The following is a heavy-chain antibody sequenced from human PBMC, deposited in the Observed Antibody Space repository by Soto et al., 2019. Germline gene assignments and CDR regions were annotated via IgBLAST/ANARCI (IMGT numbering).Heavy chain of an antibody. CDR2: INTNTGNP. Sequence: GXSLKVSCNASAYTFTSYAMNWVRQDPGQGLEWMGWINTNTGNPTYAQGFTGRFVFSLDTSVSTAYLQICSLKAEDTGVYYFARDCWARSDDYYGMDVWGQGTTVTGSS. V-gene: IGHV7-4-1*01. D-gene: IGHD2-21*01. CDR3: ARDCWARSDDYYGMDV. J-gene: IGHJ6*02. CDR1: AYTFTSYA.